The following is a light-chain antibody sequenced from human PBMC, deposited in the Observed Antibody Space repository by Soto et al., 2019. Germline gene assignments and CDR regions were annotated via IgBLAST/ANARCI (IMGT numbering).Light chain of an antibody. CDR3: SSYTSSSTLAV. J-gene: IGLJ2*01. CDR1: SSDVGGYNY. Sequence: QSVLTQPASVSGSPGQSITISCTGTSSDVGGYNYVSWYQQHPGKAPKLMIYDVSNRPSGVSNRFSGSKSGNTASLTISGLQAEDEADDYCSSYTSSSTLAVFGGGTQLTVL. V-gene: IGLV2-14*01. CDR2: DVS.